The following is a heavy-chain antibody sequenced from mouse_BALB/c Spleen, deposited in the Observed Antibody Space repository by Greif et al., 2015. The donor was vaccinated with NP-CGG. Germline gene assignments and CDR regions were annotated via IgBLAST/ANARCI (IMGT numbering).Heavy chain of an antibody. J-gene: IGHJ4*01. Sequence: SGAELARPRASVKLSCKASGYTFTDYYINWVKQRTGQGLEWIGEIYPGSGNTYYNEKFKGKATLTADKSSSTAYMQLSSLTSEDSAVYFCARKGVRRAMDYWGQGTSVAVSS. CDR2: IYPGSGNT. V-gene: IGHV1-77*01. D-gene: IGHD2-14*01. CDR3: ARKGVRRAMDY. CDR1: GYTFTDYY.